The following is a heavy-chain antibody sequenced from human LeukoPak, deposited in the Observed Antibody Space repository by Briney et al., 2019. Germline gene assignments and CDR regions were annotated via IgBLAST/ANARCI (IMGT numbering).Heavy chain of an antibody. CDR3: ARFPYDFWSGYAFDI. V-gene: IGHV4-59*01. J-gene: IGHJ3*02. CDR2: IYYSGST. D-gene: IGHD3-3*01. CDR1: GGSLSNYY. Sequence: SETLSLTCTVSGGSLSNYYWSWIRQPPGKGLEWIGYIYYSGSTNYNPSLKSRVTISVDTSKNQFSLKLSSVTAADTAVYYCARFPYDFWSGYAFDIWGQGTMVTVSS.